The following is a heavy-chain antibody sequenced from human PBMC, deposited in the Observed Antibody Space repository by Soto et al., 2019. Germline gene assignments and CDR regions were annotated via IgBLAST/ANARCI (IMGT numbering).Heavy chain of an antibody. CDR1: GCSIRSPTYY. V-gene: IGHV4-39*01. CDR3: ARHRYCSGGSCYRYNWFDP. D-gene: IGHD2-15*01. J-gene: IGHJ5*02. CDR2: IYYSGSS. Sequence: SESLSRTINDSGCSIRSPTYYWGWIRQSPVKGLEWIGSIYYSGSSYYNPSLKSRVTISVDTSKNQFSLKLSSVTAADTAVYYCARHRYCSGGSCYRYNWFDPWGQG.